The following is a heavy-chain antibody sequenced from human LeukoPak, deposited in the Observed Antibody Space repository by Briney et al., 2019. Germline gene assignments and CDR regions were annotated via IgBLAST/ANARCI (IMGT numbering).Heavy chain of an antibody. V-gene: IGHV2-5*02. J-gene: IGHJ4*02. CDR2: IYWDDDK. Sequence: ESGPTLVRPTQTLTLTCTFSGFSLSTSGVGVGWIRQPPGGALEWLALIYWDDDKRYSPSLKSRLTVTKDTSKNQVVLTMTNMDPVDTATYYCAHSFGGATRFDYWGQGTLVTVSS. D-gene: IGHD3-16*01. CDR1: GFSLSTSGVG. CDR3: AHSFGGATRFDY.